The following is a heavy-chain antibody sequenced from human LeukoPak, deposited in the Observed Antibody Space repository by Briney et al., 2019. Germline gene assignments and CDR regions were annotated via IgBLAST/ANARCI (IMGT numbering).Heavy chain of an antibody. CDR3: ARGDYHSKFDY. J-gene: IGHJ4*02. V-gene: IGHV3-23*01. CDR1: GFTFSAYG. Sequence: GGTLRLSCAASGFTFSAYGMSWVRQSPGQGLEWVSGISANGSITFYARSVRGRFSISRDNPQNTVYLQMNSLRAEDTAVYYCARGDYHSKFDYWGQGTLVTVSS. D-gene: IGHD4-17*01. CDR2: ISANGSIT.